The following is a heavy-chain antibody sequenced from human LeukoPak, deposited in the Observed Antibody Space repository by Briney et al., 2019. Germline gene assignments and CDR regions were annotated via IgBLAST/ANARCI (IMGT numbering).Heavy chain of an antibody. CDR3: GRRLGSYYVDN. J-gene: IGHJ4*02. CDR2: ISRSADIT. Sequence: GGSLRLSCAASRFTFSSYSMSWVRQAPGKGLEWVSAISRSADITHYADTVKGRFTISRDNSKNTLYLQMNSLRAEDTAVYYCGRRLGSYYVDNWGQGTLVTVSS. CDR1: RFTFSSYS. V-gene: IGHV3-23*01. D-gene: IGHD3-10*01.